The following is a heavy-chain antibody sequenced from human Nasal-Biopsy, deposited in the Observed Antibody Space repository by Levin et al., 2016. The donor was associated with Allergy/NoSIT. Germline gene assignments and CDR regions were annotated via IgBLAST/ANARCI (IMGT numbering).Heavy chain of an antibody. V-gene: IGHV3-48*01. CDR1: RFTVSSRN. Sequence: GGSLRLSCAASRFTVSSRNIAWVRQAPGKGLEWVAQITSSSSTVHYADSVRGRFTISRDNDENSVYLQMTSLRAEDTAVYYCAREGCTSVTCFEMYVWGIGTTVTISS. CDR2: ITSSSSTV. D-gene: IGHD2-2*01. CDR3: AREGCTSVTCFEMYV. J-gene: IGHJ6*04.